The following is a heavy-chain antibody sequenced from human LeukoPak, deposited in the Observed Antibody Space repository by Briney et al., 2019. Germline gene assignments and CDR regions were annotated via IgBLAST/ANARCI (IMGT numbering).Heavy chain of an antibody. Sequence: KPSETLSLTCTVSGGSISSYYWSWIRQPAGKGLEWIGRIYTSGSTNYNPSLKSRVTMSVDTSKNQFSLKLSSVTAADTAVYYCARGGLLGPYSGYDFPLDYWGQGTLVTVSS. V-gene: IGHV4-4*07. D-gene: IGHD5-12*01. CDR2: IYTSGST. CDR1: GGSISSYY. J-gene: IGHJ4*02. CDR3: ARGGLLGPYSGYDFPLDY.